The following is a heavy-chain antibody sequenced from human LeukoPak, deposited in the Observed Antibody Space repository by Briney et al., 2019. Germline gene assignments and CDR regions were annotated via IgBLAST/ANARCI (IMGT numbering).Heavy chain of an antibody. Sequence: SETLSLTCAVYGGSFSGYYWSWIRQPPGKGLEWIGEINHSGSTNYNPSLKSRVTISVDTSKNQFSLKLSSVTAADTAVYYCARGVVVSGAFDIWGQGTMVTVSS. CDR2: INHSGST. V-gene: IGHV4-34*01. CDR1: GGSFSGYY. CDR3: ARGVVVSGAFDI. J-gene: IGHJ3*02. D-gene: IGHD2-15*01.